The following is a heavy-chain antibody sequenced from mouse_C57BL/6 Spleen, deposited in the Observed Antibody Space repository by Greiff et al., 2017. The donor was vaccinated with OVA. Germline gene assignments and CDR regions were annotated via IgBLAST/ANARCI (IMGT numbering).Heavy chain of an antibody. CDR1: GYTFTSYW. CDR2: IDPSDSYT. CDR3: ASRWYAY. Sequence: QVQLKQSGAQLVMPGASVKLSCKASGYTFTSYWMHWVKQRPGQGLEWIGEIDPSDSYTNYNQKFKGKSTLTVDKSSSTAYMQLSSLTSEDSAVYYCASRWYAYWGQVTLVTVST. V-gene: IGHV1-69*01. J-gene: IGHJ3*01.